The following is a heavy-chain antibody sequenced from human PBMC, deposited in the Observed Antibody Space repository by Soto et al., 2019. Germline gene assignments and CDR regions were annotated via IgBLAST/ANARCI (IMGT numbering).Heavy chain of an antibody. CDR3: ARGVTTVTTFDY. J-gene: IGHJ4*02. Sequence: SETLSLTCAVSGGSISSGGYSCNWIRQPPGKGLEWIGCIYHSGSTYYNPSLKSRVTISVDRSKNQFSLKLSSVTAADTAVYYCARGVTTVTTFDYWGQGTLVT. CDR1: GGSISSGGYS. D-gene: IGHD4-17*01. CDR2: IYHSGST. V-gene: IGHV4-30-2*01.